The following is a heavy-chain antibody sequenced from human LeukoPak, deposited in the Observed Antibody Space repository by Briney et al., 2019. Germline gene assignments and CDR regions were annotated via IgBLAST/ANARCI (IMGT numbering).Heavy chain of an antibody. CDR1: GGSISSGGYY. D-gene: IGHD6-6*01. CDR3: AQYSGSSLFDY. CDR2: IYNSGNT. V-gene: IGHV4-31*03. J-gene: IGHJ4*02. Sequence: SETLSLTCTVSGGSISSGGYYWSWIRQHPGKGLEWIGYIYNSGNTYYNPSLKSRITISVDTSKNQFSLKLSSVTAADTAVYYCAQYSGSSLFDYWGQGTLVTVSS.